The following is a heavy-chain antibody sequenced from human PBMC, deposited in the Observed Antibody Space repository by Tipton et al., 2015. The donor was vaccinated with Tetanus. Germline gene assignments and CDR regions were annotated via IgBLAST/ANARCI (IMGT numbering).Heavy chain of an antibody. Sequence: TLSLTCTVSGGSFRSGDHYWSWIRQPPGKGLEWLAYISASGRTNSKYSPKSQITISRETSKNQFSLKLASATAADTAVYFCGRADFDFSEKGPFDSWGQGILVIVSA. CDR1: GGSFRSGDHY. D-gene: IGHD3-3*01. J-gene: IGHJ4*02. V-gene: IGHV4-61*08. CDR3: GRADFDFSEKGPFDS. CDR2: ISASGRT.